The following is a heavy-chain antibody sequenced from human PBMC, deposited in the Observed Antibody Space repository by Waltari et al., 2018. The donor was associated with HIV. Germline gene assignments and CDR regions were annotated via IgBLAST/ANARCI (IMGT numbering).Heavy chain of an antibody. J-gene: IGHJ3*02. Sequence: EVQLVESGGGLIKPGGSLRLSCAASGFTFSYAWMGWGRQAPGKGLGWVGRSKTKTDGGTTDYAAPVKGRFTISRDDSKNTLYLQMNNLKTEDTAVYYCATDRRGAFDIWGQGTMVTVSS. V-gene: IGHV3-15*01. CDR2: SKTKTDGGTT. CDR3: ATDRRGAFDI. CDR1: GFTFSYAW.